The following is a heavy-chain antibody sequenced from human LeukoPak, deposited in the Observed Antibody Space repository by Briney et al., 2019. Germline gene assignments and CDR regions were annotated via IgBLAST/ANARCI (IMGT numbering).Heavy chain of an antibody. V-gene: IGHV4-39*07. D-gene: IGHD2-2*01. J-gene: IGHJ5*02. CDR2: IYYSGST. CDR1: GGSISSSSYY. Sequence: SETLSLTCTVSGGSISSSSYYWGWIRQPPGKGLEWIGSIYYSGSTNYNPSLKSRVTISVDTSKNQFSLKLSSVTAADTAVYYCARVIEYCSSTSCLNWFDPWGQGTLVTVSS. CDR3: ARVIEYCSSTSCLNWFDP.